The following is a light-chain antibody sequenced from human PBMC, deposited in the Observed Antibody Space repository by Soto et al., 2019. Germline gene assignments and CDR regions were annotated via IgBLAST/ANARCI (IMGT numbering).Light chain of an antibody. Sequence: DIQMTQSPSTLSASVGDRVTITCRASQSISTWLAWYQQKPGNAPKLLIFDASILESGVPSRFSGSGSGTEFTLTIDSLQPDDFATYYCQQYNSDSRTFGQGTELDIK. CDR3: QQYNSDSRT. CDR1: QSISTW. CDR2: DAS. J-gene: IGKJ1*01. V-gene: IGKV1-5*01.